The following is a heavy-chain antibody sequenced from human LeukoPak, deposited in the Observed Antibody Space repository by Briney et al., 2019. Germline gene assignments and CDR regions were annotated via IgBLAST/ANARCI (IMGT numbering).Heavy chain of an antibody. V-gene: IGHV3-23*01. CDR2: ISGSGGST. CDR1: GFTFSSYA. Sequence: PGGSLRLSCAASGFTFSSYAMSWDRQAPGKGLEWVSAISGSGGSTYYADSVKGRFTISRDNSKNTLYLQMNSLRAEDTAVYYCAKCRGYSYGYDFDYWGQGTLVTVSS. CDR3: AKCRGYSYGYDFDY. D-gene: IGHD5-18*01. J-gene: IGHJ4*02.